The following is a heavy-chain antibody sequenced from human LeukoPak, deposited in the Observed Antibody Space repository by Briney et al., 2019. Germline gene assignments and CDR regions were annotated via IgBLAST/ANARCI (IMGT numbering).Heavy chain of an antibody. D-gene: IGHD6-25*01. J-gene: IGHJ4*02. Sequence: GGSLRLSCAGSGFIFSNYGMSWVRQAPGKGLEWVSAIDGGGVNTLYADSVKGRFTISRDNSKNTVYLQMNSLSAEDTAIYYCAKRSARPKPFDCWGQGTLVTVSS. CDR2: IDGGGVNT. CDR3: AKRSARPKPFDC. V-gene: IGHV3-23*01. CDR1: GFIFSNYG.